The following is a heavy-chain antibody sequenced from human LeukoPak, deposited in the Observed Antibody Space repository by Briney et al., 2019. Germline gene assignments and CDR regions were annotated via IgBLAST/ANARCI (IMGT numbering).Heavy chain of an antibody. J-gene: IGHJ4*02. V-gene: IGHV3-48*03. CDR1: GFTLSTSE. Sequence: GGSLRLSCAASGFTLSTSEVNGVGQAPGKGLEWVSFMSSGGKRGSTIYYADSVKVRFTISTNNAKNSVYLQMNTLTAEDTAVYYCATMRWTTRPEDYWGQGTLVTVSS. D-gene: IGHD6-6*01. CDR3: ATMRWTTRPEDY. CDR2: MSSGGKRGSTI.